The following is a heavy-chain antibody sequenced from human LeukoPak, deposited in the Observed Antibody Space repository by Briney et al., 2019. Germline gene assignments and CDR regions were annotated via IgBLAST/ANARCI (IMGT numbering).Heavy chain of an antibody. D-gene: IGHD1-26*01. J-gene: IGHJ3*02. CDR3: ARDTLLNLVGSYRGGAFDI. Sequence: PGGSLRLSCAASGFTFSSYRMSWVRQDPGKGLAWVANIKEDGSEIYYVDSVKGRFTISRDNARKSLYLQMNSLRAEDTAIYYCARDTLLNLVGSYRGGAFDIWGQGTMVTVSS. CDR1: GFTFSSYR. V-gene: IGHV3-7*01. CDR2: IKEDGSEI.